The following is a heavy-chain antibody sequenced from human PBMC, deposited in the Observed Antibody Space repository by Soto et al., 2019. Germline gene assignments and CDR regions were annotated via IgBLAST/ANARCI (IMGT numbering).Heavy chain of an antibody. V-gene: IGHV3-48*02. D-gene: IGHD2-15*01. Sequence: QLVESGGGLVQPGGSLRLSCAASGFTFSDYPMNWVRQAPGKGLEWVSSIRTISSAIYFADSVRGRFTISRDNARNSLYLQMTSLRDKDTAVYYCARETPSFDSWGQGTLVTVSS. CDR2: IRTISSAI. CDR3: ARETPSFDS. CDR1: GFTFSDYP. J-gene: IGHJ4*02.